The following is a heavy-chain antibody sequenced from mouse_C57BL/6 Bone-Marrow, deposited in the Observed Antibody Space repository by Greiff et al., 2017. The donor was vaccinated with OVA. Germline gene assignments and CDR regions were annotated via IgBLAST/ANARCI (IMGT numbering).Heavy chain of an antibody. D-gene: IGHD2-2*01. Sequence: VQLQQSGAELVRPGASVTLSCKASGYTFTDYEMHWVKQTPVHGLEWIGAIDPETGGTAYNQKFKGKAILTADKSSSTAYIELRSLTSEDSAVYYCTGVTLYFDYWGQGTTLTVSS. CDR2: IDPETGGT. J-gene: IGHJ2*01. CDR1: GYTFTDYE. V-gene: IGHV1-15*01. CDR3: TGVTLYFDY.